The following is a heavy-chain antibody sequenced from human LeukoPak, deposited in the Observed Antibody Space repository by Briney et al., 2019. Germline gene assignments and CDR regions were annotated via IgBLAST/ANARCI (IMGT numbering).Heavy chain of an antibody. V-gene: IGHV4-34*01. CDR2: INHSGST. Sequence: PSETLSLTCAVYGGSFSGYYWSWIRQPPGKGLEWIGEINHSGSTNYNPSLESRVTISVDTSKNQFSLKLSSVTAADTAVYYCARAWSLLAAAGGGALDYWGQGTLVTVSS. D-gene: IGHD6-13*01. CDR1: GGSFSGYY. CDR3: ARAWSLLAAAGGGALDY. J-gene: IGHJ4*02.